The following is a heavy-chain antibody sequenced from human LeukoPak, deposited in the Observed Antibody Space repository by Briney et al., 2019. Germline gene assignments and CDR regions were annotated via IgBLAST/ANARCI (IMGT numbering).Heavy chain of an antibody. CDR1: GGSIRSYY. CDR2: IYTTGTT. V-gene: IGHV4-4*07. D-gene: IGHD1-26*01. Sequence: SETLSLTCDVSGGSIRSYYWGWVRQPAGKGLEWIGRIYTTGTTHFNPSLKSRLTMSIDTSKNQFSLKLTSVGAADTAIYFCARQGYTASYYFLDYWSQGTLVTVSS. J-gene: IGHJ4*02. CDR3: ARQGYTASYYFLDY.